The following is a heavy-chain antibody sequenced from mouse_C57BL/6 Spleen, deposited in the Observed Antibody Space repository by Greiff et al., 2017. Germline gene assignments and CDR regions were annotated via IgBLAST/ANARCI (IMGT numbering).Heavy chain of an antibody. J-gene: IGHJ2*01. Sequence: VQLQQSGAELVRPGASVTLSCKASGYTFTDYEMHWVKQTPVHGLEWIGAIDPETGGPAYNQKFKGKAILTADKSSSTAYMERRSLTSEDSAVYYCTTNWDFDYWGQGTTLTVSS. CDR2: IDPETGGP. CDR3: TTNWDFDY. V-gene: IGHV1-15*01. CDR1: GYTFTDYE. D-gene: IGHD4-1*01.